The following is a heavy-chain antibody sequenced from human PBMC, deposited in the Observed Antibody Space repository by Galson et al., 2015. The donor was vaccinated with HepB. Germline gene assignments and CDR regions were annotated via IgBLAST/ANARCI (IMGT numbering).Heavy chain of an antibody. Sequence: SETLSLTCTVSGGSISSYYWSWIRQPAGKGLEWIGRIYTSGSTNYNPSLKSRVTMSVDTSKNQFSLKLSSVTAADTAVYYCARDSTDCSGGVCYSFDYWGQGTLVTVSS. J-gene: IGHJ4*02. CDR2: IYTSGST. D-gene: IGHD2-15*01. CDR3: ARDSTDCSGGVCYSFDY. V-gene: IGHV4-4*07. CDR1: GGSISSYY.